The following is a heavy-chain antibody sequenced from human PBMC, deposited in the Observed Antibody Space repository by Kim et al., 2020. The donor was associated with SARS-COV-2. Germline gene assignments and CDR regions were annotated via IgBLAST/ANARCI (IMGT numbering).Heavy chain of an antibody. CDR3: ARVGCPAYSSSCPLFDY. D-gene: IGHD6-13*01. J-gene: IGHJ4*02. V-gene: IGHV4-31*03. Sequence: SETLSLTCTVSGGSISSGGYYWSWICQHPGKGLEWIGYIYYSGSTYYNPSLKSRVTISVDTSKNQFSLKLSSVTAADTAVYYCARVGCPAYSSSCPLFDYWGQGTLVTVSS. CDR1: GGSISSGGYY. CDR2: IYYSGST.